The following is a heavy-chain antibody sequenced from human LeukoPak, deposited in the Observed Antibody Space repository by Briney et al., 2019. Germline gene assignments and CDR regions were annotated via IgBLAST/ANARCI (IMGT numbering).Heavy chain of an antibody. CDR1: GGSIRGYF. D-gene: IGHD1-26*01. CDR2: IYSSGST. J-gene: IGHJ4*02. V-gene: IGHV4-59*01. Sequence: PSETLSLTCTVSGGSIRGYFWSWIRQPPGKGLEWIGHIYSSGSTTYTPSLQGRVTISLDTSKNQFSLKLSSVTAADTAVYYCARAMTGSYYSPRLDYWGQGTLVTVSS. CDR3: ARAMTGSYYSPRLDY.